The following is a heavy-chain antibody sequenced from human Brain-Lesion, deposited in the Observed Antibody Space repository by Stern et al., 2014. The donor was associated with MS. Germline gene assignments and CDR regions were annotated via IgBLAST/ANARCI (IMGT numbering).Heavy chain of an antibody. D-gene: IGHD2-2*01. J-gene: IGHJ6*02. CDR3: ARGRVVPGFQYYATDV. Sequence: VQLVESGPGLVKPSQTLSLSCTVSGGSISSGGYYWSWIRPPAGKGLEWIGRIFNSGSTSSNPSLKRRVTISIDPSKNQFSLRLNSMTAADTAVYYCARGRVVPGFQYYATDVWGQGTTVIVSS. CDR2: IFNSGST. CDR1: GGSISSGGYY. V-gene: IGHV4-61*02.